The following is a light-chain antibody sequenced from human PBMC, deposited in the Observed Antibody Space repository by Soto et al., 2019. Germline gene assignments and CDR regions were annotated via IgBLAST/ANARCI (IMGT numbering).Light chain of an antibody. CDR2: DVS. V-gene: IGLV2-11*01. CDR3: CSYAARGTFV. CDR1: NRDVGDYSY. J-gene: IGLJ1*01. Sequence: QSALTQPRSVSGSPGQSVTISCTGTNRDVGDYSYVSWYQQHPGKAPKLVIYDVSKWPSGVPDRFSGSKSDNTASLTISGLQAEDEADYYRCSYAARGTFVFGTGTKVTVL.